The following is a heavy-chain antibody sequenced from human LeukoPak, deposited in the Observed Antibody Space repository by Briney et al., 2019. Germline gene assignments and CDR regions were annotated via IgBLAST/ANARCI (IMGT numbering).Heavy chain of an antibody. Sequence: SETLSLTCTVSGGSISSGSYYWSWIRQPAGKGLEWIGRIYTSGSTNYNPSLKSRVTISVDTSKYQFSLKLSSVTAADTAVYYCARSIAAAGTTAYYYYYYMDVWGKGTTVTISS. D-gene: IGHD6-13*01. V-gene: IGHV4-61*02. CDR1: GGSISSGSYY. CDR3: ARSIAAAGTTAYYYYYYMDV. J-gene: IGHJ6*03. CDR2: IYTSGST.